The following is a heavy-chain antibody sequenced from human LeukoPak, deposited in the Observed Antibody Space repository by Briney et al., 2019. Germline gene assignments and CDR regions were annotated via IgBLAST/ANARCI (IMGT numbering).Heavy chain of an antibody. D-gene: IGHD5-18*01. J-gene: IGHJ4*02. V-gene: IGHV4-30-4*08. CDR3: ARDGGYGYGLFDY. CDR2: IYYSGST. Sequence: SETLSLTCTVSGGSISSGDYYWSWIRQPPGKGLEWIGYIYYSGSTYYNPSLKSRVTISVDTSKNQFSLKLSSVTAADTAVYYCARDGGYGYGLFDYWGQGTLVTVSS. CDR1: GGSISSGDYY.